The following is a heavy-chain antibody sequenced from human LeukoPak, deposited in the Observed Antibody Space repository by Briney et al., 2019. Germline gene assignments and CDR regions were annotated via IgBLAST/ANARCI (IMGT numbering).Heavy chain of an antibody. CDR1: GFTFSSYW. CDR3: ARDRTVGASYWYFDL. J-gene: IGHJ2*01. V-gene: IGHV3-7*01. CDR2: IKQDGSEK. D-gene: IGHD1-26*01. Sequence: GGSLRLSCAASGFTFSSYWMSWVRQAPGKGLEWVANIKQDGSEKYYVDSVMGRFTISRDNAKNSLYLQMNSLRAEDTAVYYCARDRTVGASYWYFDLWGRGTLVTVSS.